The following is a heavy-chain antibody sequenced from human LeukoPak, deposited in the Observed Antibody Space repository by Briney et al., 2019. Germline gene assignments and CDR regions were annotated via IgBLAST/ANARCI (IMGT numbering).Heavy chain of an antibody. V-gene: IGHV3-23*01. D-gene: IGHD1-7*01. CDR3: ATAFITGTTPDY. CDR2: ISGSGGST. J-gene: IGHJ4*02. Sequence: QTGGSLRLSCAASGFTFSSYAMSWVRQAPGKGLEWVSAISGSGGSTYYADSVKGRFTISRDNSKNTLYLQMNSLRAEDTAVYYCATAFITGTTPDYWGQGTLVTVSS. CDR1: GFTFSSYA.